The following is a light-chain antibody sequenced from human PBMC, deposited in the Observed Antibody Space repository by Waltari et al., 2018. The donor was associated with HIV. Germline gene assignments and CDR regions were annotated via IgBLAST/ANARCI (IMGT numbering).Light chain of an antibody. CDR1: QGIRND. Sequence: AVQMTQSPSSVSGFLGDRVTITCRASQGIRNDLSWFQMKPGTAPKLLIYASTILQTGVPPGVSGSASGTHCTLTISNLQSEDFATYFCLQDFKYPWTFGQGTKVE. CDR3: LQDFKYPWT. CDR2: AST. J-gene: IGKJ1*01. V-gene: IGKV1-6*02.